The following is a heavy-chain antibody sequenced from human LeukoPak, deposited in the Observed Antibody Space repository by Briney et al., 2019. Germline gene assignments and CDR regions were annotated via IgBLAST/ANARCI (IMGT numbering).Heavy chain of an antibody. J-gene: IGHJ4*02. V-gene: IGHV3-23*01. CDR2: ISGGGGTT. CDR1: GFTFSNYA. Sequence: PGGSLRFSCAASGFTFSNYAMHWVRQAPGKGLEWVSAISGGGGTTYYGDSVKGRFTVSRDNSKNTLYLQMNSLRAEDTAVYYCAKTVIDTTHFDCWGQGTLVTVSS. CDR3: AKTVIDTTHFDC. D-gene: IGHD1-1*01.